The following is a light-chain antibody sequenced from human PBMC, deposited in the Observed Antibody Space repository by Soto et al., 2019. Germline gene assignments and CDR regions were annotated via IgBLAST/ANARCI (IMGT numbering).Light chain of an antibody. Sequence: QSVLTQPRSVSGSPGQSVTISCTGTSSDVGGYNYVSWYQQHPGKAPKLMIYDVSQRPSGVPDRFSVSKSGNTASLTISGLQAEVEADYYCCSYAGSYTWVFGGGTKLTVL. CDR3: CSYAGSYTWV. CDR2: DVS. CDR1: SSDVGGYNY. J-gene: IGLJ3*02. V-gene: IGLV2-11*01.